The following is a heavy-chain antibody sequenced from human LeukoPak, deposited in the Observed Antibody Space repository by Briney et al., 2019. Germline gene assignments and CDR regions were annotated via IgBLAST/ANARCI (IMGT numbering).Heavy chain of an antibody. CDR3: ARDIGIAAAGTGDWFDP. D-gene: IGHD6-13*01. Sequence: SVKVSCKASVGTFSSYAISWVRQAPGQGLEWMGGIIPIFGTANYAQKFQGRVTITADESTSTAYMELSSLRSEDTAVYYCARDIGIAAAGTGDWFDPWGQGTLVTVSS. V-gene: IGHV1-69*13. CDR1: VGTFSSYA. J-gene: IGHJ5*02. CDR2: IIPIFGTA.